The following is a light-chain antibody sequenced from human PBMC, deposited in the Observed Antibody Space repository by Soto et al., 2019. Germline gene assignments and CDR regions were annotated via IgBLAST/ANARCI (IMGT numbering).Light chain of an antibody. Sequence: EIVVTQSPGILSVSPGDRATLSCRASQSVGRNLAWYQQKPGQAPTLLIYAASTRATGLPARFSGSGSGTDFTITIIRLQSEDFAVYYCQEYSKWPLFTFGPGTRVD. V-gene: IGKV3-15*01. CDR1: QSVGRN. J-gene: IGKJ3*01. CDR2: AAS. CDR3: QEYSKWPLFT.